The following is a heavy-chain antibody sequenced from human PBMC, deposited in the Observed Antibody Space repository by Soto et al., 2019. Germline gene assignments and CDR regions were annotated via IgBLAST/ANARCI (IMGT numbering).Heavy chain of an antibody. Sequence: QLQLQESGSGLVKPSQTLSLTCAVSGGSISSGGYSWSWIRQPPGKGLEWIGYIYHSGSTYYNPSLKSRVTISVDRSQNQFSLKLSSVTAADTAVYYCARFYGDYANWFDPWGQGTLVTVSS. CDR2: IYHSGST. D-gene: IGHD4-17*01. CDR3: ARFYGDYANWFDP. V-gene: IGHV4-30-2*01. J-gene: IGHJ5*02. CDR1: GGSISSGGYS.